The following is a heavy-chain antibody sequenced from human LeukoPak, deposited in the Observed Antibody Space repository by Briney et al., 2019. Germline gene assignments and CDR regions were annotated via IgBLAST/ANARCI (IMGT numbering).Heavy chain of an antibody. CDR2: IIPIFGTA. V-gene: IGHV1-69*06. J-gene: IGHJ4*02. CDR1: GGTFSSYA. Sequence: SVKVSCKASGGTFSSYAISWVRQAPGQGLEWMGGIIPIFGTADYAQKFQGRVTITADKSTSTAYMELSSLRSEDTAVYYCARDDSSQALDYWGQGTLVTVSS. D-gene: IGHD6-19*01. CDR3: ARDDSSQALDY.